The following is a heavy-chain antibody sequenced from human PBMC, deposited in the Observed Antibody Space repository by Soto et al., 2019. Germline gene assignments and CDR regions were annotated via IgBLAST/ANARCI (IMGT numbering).Heavy chain of an antibody. Sequence: QVQLVESGGGVVSPGRSLRLSCAASGFMFSRYAMHWVRQAPGKGLEWVAVISKDGSVIYYADSVKGRFTISRDKSKNMVYLQLNSLRDEDTAVFYCVRSRSGAVPDSFAYWGQGTLVTVAS. J-gene: IGHJ4*02. D-gene: IGHD3-10*01. V-gene: IGHV3-30*04. CDR3: VRSRSGAVPDSFAY. CDR2: ISKDGSVI. CDR1: GFMFSRYA.